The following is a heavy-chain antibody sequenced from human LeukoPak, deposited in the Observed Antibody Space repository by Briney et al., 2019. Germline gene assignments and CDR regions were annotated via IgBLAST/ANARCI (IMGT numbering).Heavy chain of an antibody. J-gene: IGHJ4*02. CDR1: GGSISSGGYS. CDR3: ARERYCSGGSCHDIFDY. V-gene: IGHV4-30-4*07. D-gene: IGHD2-15*01. CDR2: IYYSGST. Sequence: SQTLSLTCAVYGGSISSGGYSWSWIRQPPGKGLEWIGYIYYSGSTYYNPSLKSRVTISVDTSKTQFSLKLSSVTAADTAVYYCARERYCSGGSCHDIFDYWGQGTLVTVSS.